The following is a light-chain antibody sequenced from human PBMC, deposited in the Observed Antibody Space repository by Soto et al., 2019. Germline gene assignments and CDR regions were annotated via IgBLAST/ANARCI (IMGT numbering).Light chain of an antibody. CDR1: SSNIGSNT. Sequence: QSVLTQPPSASGTPGQTVTISCSGRSSNIGSNTVNWYQQLPGTAPKLLIHSNNQRPSGVPDRFSGSKSGTSASLAISGLQSEDEADYYCAAWDDSLNGYVFGTGTKVTVL. CDR2: SNN. CDR3: AAWDDSLNGYV. J-gene: IGLJ1*01. V-gene: IGLV1-44*01.